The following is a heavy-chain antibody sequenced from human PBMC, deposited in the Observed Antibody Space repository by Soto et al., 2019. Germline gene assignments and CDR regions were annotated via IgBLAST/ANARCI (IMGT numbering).Heavy chain of an antibody. CDR1: GFTFSTYW. CDR2: INGDGSST. D-gene: IGHD1-1*01. CDR3: ARTTYYIDY. J-gene: IGHJ4*02. Sequence: GGSLRLSCAASGFTFSTYWMQWVRQAPGKGLVGVSRINGDGSSTTYADSVKGRFTISRDNAKNTLYLQMNSLRAEDTAVYYCARTTYYIDYWGQGTVVTVSS. V-gene: IGHV3-74*03.